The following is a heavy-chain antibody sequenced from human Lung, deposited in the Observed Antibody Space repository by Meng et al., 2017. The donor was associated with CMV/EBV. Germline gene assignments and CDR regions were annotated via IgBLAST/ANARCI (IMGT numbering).Heavy chain of an antibody. D-gene: IGHD6-19*01. CDR1: GYSFSGFY. V-gene: IGHV1-2*06. CDR2: VNPISDDT. Sequence: VQLVQSGAEVKRVGASVKISCQASGYSFSGFYLNWARQAPGHGLEWLGRVNPISDDTHLAQKFEGRITVTRGATINTAFMELTRLRPDDTAVYYCAKSSDNGWSSWGPGTLVTVSS. J-gene: IGHJ4*01. CDR3: AKSSDNGWSS.